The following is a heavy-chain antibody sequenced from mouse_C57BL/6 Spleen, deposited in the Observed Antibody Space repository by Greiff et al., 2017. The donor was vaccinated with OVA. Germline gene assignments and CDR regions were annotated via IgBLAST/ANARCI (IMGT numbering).Heavy chain of an antibody. D-gene: IGHD1-1*01. CDR2: ISSGGDYI. J-gene: IGHJ2*01. V-gene: IGHV5-9-1*02. Sequence: EVKLVESGEGLVKPGGSLKLSCAASGFTFSSYAMSWVRQTPEKRLEWVAYISSGGDYIYYADTVKGRFTISRDNARNTLYLQMSSLKSEDTAMYYCTRYYYGSSYDYFDYWGQGTTLTVSS. CDR1: GFTFSSYA. CDR3: TRYYYGSSYDYFDY.